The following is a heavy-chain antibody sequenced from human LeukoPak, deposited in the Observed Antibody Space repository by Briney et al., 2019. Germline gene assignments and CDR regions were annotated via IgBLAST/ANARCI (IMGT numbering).Heavy chain of an antibody. J-gene: IGHJ5*02. CDR2: INPNSGGT. CDR3: AREEGSLFRVAATWNWFDP. V-gene: IGHV1-2*02. CDR1: GYTFTGYY. D-gene: IGHD2-15*01. Sequence: GASVKVSCKASGYTFTGYYMHWVRQAPGQGLEWMGWINPNSGGTNYAQKFQGRVTMTRDTSISTAYMELSRLRSDDTAVYCCAREEGSLFRVAATWNWFDPWGQGTLVTVSS.